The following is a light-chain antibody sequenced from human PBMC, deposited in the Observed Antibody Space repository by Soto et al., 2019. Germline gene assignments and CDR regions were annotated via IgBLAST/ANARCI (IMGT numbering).Light chain of an antibody. CDR1: QDISDY. Sequence: DIQFTQSPSFLSASVGDIFSITCLASQDISDYLAWYQQRPGKAPKLLIYAASTLQSGVPSRFSGSGSGTEFTLTISSLQPEDFATYSCQQLNSYPLTFGGGTKVDIK. CDR3: QQLNSYPLT. CDR2: AAS. V-gene: IGKV1-9*01. J-gene: IGKJ4*01.